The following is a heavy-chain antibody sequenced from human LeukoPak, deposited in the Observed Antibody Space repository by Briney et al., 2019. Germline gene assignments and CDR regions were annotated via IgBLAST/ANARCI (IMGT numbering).Heavy chain of an antibody. V-gene: IGHV4-4*07. CDR3: AREFRGSYDH. Sequence: SETLPLTCPVSGGSISSYYRRWIRQPAGKGLEWIGRIYTIGSTNYNPSLKSRVTMSVDTSKNQFSLKLSSVTAADTAVNYCAREFRGSYDHWGQGTLVTVSS. CDR1: GGSISSYY. J-gene: IGHJ4*02. CDR2: IYTIGST. D-gene: IGHD1-26*01.